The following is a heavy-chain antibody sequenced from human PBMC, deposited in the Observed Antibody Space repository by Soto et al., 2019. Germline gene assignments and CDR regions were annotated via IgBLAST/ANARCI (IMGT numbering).Heavy chain of an antibody. D-gene: IGHD2-2*01. J-gene: IGHJ6*02. V-gene: IGHV3-33*01. CDR2: IWFDGSKK. Sequence: QMQLVESGGGVVQPGRSLRLSCAASGFTFRSYGIHWVRQAPGKXXXWGALIWFDGSKKYYVDSVKGRFAVSRDNSKNTLYLQMNSLRVEDTAVYYCARDRLVPYGYGMDVWGQGTTVTVSS. CDR1: GFTFRSYG. CDR3: ARDRLVPYGYGMDV.